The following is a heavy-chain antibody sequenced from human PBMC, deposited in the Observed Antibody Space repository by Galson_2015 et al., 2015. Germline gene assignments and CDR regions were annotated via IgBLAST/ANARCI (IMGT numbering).Heavy chain of an antibody. CDR2: ISAYNGNT. CDR1: GYTFTSYG. J-gene: IGHJ5*02. CDR3: ARVGSGWGDNWFDP. V-gene: IGHV1-18*04. Sequence: VKVSCKASGYTFTSYGISWVRQAPGQGLEWMGWISAYNGNTNYAQKLQGRVTMTTDTSTSTAYMELRSLRSDDTAVYYCARVGSGWGDNWFDPWGQGTLVTVSS. D-gene: IGHD6-19*01.